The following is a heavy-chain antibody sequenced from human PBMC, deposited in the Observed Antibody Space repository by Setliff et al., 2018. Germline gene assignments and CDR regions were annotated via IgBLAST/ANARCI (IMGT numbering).Heavy chain of an antibody. Sequence: SVKVSCKASGGTFGSSALSWVRQAPGQGLEWMGGIIPMFDTGIYAEKFQDRVTLSADESTSTVYMELTRLRPEDTAIYYCARGKADYYDRSGYSGASDVWGQGTMVTVSS. CDR3: ARGKADYYDRSGYSGASDV. J-gene: IGHJ3*01. D-gene: IGHD3-22*01. CDR1: GGTFGSSA. CDR2: IIPMFDTG. V-gene: IGHV1-69*13.